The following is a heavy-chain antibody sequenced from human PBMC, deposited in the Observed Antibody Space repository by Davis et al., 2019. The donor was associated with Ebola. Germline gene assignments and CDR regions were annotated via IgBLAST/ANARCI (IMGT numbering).Heavy chain of an antibody. V-gene: IGHV3-21*01. CDR3: ARDHSPYYDFWSGYFNY. CDR1: GFTFGDYA. CDR2: ISSRSFSI. D-gene: IGHD3-3*01. Sequence: GESLKISCRVSGFTFGDYAINWVRQAPGKGLEWVSSISSRSFSIFYADSVQGRFTISRDNAKNSLYLQMHSLRAEDTAVYYCARDHSPYYDFWSGYFNYWGQGTLVTVSS. J-gene: IGHJ4*02.